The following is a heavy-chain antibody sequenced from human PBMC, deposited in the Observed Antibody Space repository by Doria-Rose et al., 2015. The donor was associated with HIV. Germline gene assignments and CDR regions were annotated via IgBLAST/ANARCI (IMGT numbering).Heavy chain of an antibody. CDR1: GASVSSRGYY. CDR3: ARMGSYRELDY. Sequence: QVQLQESGPGLVKPSETLSLTCSVSGASVSSRGYYWNWIRQVPGKGLESLGYTYYTGTSDYRPSLKSRLNMAVDTSKNQFSLKLSFVTVADTAVYYCARMGSYRELDYWGQGALGIVSA. V-gene: IGHV4-31*03. CDR2: TYYTGTS. J-gene: IGHJ4*02. D-gene: IGHD3-3*01.